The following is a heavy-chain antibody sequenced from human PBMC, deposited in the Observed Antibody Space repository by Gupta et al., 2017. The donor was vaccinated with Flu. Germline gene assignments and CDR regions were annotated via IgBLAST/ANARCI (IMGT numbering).Heavy chain of an antibody. CDR2: ISRSGTSI. V-gene: IGHV3-48*01. D-gene: IGHD3-3*01. CDR3: ARYDFWSGYSVDY. J-gene: IGHJ4*02. Sequence: ASGFAFNNYHMIWVRQAPGKGLEWISYISRSGTSISYADSVKGRFTISRDNAKSSLFLQMNSLRAEDTAVYYCARYDFWSGYSVDYWGQGTLGTVSS. CDR1: GFAFNNYH.